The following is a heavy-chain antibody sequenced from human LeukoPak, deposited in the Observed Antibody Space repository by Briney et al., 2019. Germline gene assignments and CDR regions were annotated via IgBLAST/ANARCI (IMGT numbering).Heavy chain of an antibody. CDR2: INPSGGST. V-gene: IGHV1-46*01. D-gene: IGHD2-2*02. J-gene: IGHJ5*02. Sequence: ASVKVSCKASGYTFTSYGISWVRQAPGQGLEWMGIINPSGGSTSYAQKFQGRVTMTRDTSTSTVYMELSSLRSEDTAVYYCARAEGYIVVVPAAIEGYNWFDPWGQGTLVTVSS. CDR3: ARAEGYIVVVPAAIEGYNWFDP. CDR1: GYTFTSYG.